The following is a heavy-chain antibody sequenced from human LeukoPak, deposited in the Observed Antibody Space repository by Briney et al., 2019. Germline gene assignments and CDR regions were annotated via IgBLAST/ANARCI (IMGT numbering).Heavy chain of an antibody. D-gene: IGHD6-19*01. J-gene: IGHJ4*02. CDR2: ISYDGSNK. CDR1: GFTFSSYA. CDR3: ARSVAASKTFDY. V-gene: IGHV3-30*04. Sequence: GRSLRLSCAASGFTFSSYAMHWVRQAPGKGLEWVAVISYDGSNKYYADSVKGRFTISRDNSENTLYLQMNSLRAEDTAVYYCARSVAASKTFDYWGQGTLVTVSS.